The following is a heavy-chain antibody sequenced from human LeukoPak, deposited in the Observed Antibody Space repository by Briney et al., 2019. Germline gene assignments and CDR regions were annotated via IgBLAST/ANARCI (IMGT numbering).Heavy chain of an antibody. Sequence: PGRSLRLSCAASGFTFSSYAMHWVRQAPGKGLEWVAVISYDGSNKYYADSVKGRFTISRDNSKNTLYLQMNSLRAEDTAVYYCAKDQYYGSGSSSNDYWGQGTLVTVSS. CDR1: GFTFSSYA. D-gene: IGHD3-10*01. J-gene: IGHJ4*02. V-gene: IGHV3-30*04. CDR2: ISYDGSNK. CDR3: AKDQYYGSGSSSNDY.